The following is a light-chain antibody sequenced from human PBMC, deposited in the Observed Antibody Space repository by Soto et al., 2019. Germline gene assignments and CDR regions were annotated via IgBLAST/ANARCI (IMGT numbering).Light chain of an antibody. J-gene: IGKJ1*01. CDR2: GAS. Sequence: EISLTQSPCTLALSPGERATLSCGASQSVSNNYLAWYQQKPGQAPRLLIYGASNRATGIPDRLSGSGSGTDFTLTISRLEPEDFAVYYCQQYGSSGTFGQGTKVDIK. V-gene: IGKV3-20*01. CDR3: QQYGSSGT. CDR1: QSVSNNY.